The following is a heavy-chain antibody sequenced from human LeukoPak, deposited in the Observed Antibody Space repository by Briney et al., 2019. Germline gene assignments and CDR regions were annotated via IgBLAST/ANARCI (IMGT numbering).Heavy chain of an antibody. J-gene: IGHJ3*02. CDR3: AKAIAAPGAFDI. V-gene: IGHV3-9*01. D-gene: IGHD6-13*01. CDR1: GFNFDDSA. CDR2: ISWDSDNI. Sequence: AGGSLRLSRAASGFNFDDSAMHWVRQAPGKGLEWVSGISWDSDNIIYADSVRGRFTISRDNARNSLYLQMNSLRPEDTALYYCAKAIAAPGAFDIWGQGTMVTVSS.